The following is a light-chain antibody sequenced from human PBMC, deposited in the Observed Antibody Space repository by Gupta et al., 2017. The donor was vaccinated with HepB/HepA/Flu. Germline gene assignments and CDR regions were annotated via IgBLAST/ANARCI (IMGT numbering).Light chain of an antibody. CDR3: AAWDDSLNGLV. V-gene: IGLV1-44*01. Sequence: SVLRQPPSASGAPGQRVTISCSGRYSNIGDNAVNWYQHRPGTAPKLLIYSNNQRPPGVPDRFSGSKSGTSASLAIXGXQAEDEXDYYCAAWDDSLNGLVLGGGTKLTVL. CDR1: YSNIGDNA. CDR2: SNN. J-gene: IGLJ3*02.